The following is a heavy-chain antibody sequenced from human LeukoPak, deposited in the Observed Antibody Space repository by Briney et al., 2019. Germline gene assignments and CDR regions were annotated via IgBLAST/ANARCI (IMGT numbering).Heavy chain of an antibody. CDR3: ATRVSSSRYLPYFDY. D-gene: IGHD6-13*01. J-gene: IGHJ4*02. V-gene: IGHV4-31*03. Sequence: TLSLTCTVSGGSISSGGYYWSWIRQHPGKGLEWIGYISSSGSTYYNPSLKSRVTISVDTPKNQFSLNLSSVTAADTAVYYCATRVSSSRYLPYFDYWGQGTLVTVSS. CDR1: GGSISSGGYY. CDR2: ISSSGST.